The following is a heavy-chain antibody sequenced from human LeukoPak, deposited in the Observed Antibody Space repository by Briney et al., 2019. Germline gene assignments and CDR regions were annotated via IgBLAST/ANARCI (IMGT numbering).Heavy chain of an antibody. CDR3: ARVKGLVSAAVNFMDV. CDR1: GFAFSSYW. J-gene: IGHJ6*03. D-gene: IGHD2-2*01. CDR2: IKSDGSSI. Sequence: PGGSLRLSCAASGFAFSSYWMYWVRQAPGKGLVWVSRIKSDGSSISYGDSVRGRFTISRDNAKSTLCLQMNSLRAEDTAVYYCARVKGLVSAAVNFMDVWGKGTTVTVSS. V-gene: IGHV3-74*01.